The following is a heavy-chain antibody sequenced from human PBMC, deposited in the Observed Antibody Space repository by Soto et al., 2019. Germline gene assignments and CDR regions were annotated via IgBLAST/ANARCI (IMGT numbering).Heavy chain of an antibody. CDR1: GFTFDDYA. D-gene: IGHD6-6*01. Sequence: EVQLVESGGGLVQPGRSLRLSCAASGFTFDDYAMHWVRQAPGKGLEWDSSINWNSGSIGYADSVKGRFTISRDNAKNTLYLQMNSLRAEDTALYYCAKDDYSSSSGMDYWGQGTLVNVSS. CDR3: AKDDYSSSSGMDY. CDR2: INWNSGSI. J-gene: IGHJ4*02. V-gene: IGHV3-9*01.